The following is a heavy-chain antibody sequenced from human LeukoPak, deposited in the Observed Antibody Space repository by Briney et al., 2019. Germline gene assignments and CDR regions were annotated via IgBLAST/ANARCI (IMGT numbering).Heavy chain of an antibody. Sequence: PGGSLGLSCAASGFTSTNYAMNWVRQAPGKGLEWVSVLIGSSGSTDYADSVKGRFTISRDTSKNTLFLQMNSLRAEDTAIYYCAKGAYDYIEIGYFDSWGQGTLVTVSS. CDR2: LIGSSGST. V-gene: IGHV3-23*01. CDR1: GFTSTNYA. D-gene: IGHD5-12*01. J-gene: IGHJ4*02. CDR3: AKGAYDYIEIGYFDS.